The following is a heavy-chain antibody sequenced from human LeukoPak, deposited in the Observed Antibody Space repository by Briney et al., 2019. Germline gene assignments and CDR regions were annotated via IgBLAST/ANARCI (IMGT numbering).Heavy chain of an antibody. Sequence: GGSLRLSCAASGFTFSNYAMSWVRQAPGKGLEWVSTLSGGGADTYYADSVKGRFTISRNNTKNTLFLQMTRLRADGTAIYYCTKRGSSSSAFLSDCWGEGTLVTVSS. D-gene: IGHD6-6*01. V-gene: IGHV3-23*01. CDR1: GFTFSNYA. CDR3: TKRGSSSSAFLSDC. J-gene: IGHJ4*02. CDR2: LSGGGADT.